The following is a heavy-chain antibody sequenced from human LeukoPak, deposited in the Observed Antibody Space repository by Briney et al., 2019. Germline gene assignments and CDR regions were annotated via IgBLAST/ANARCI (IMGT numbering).Heavy chain of an antibody. CDR3: ARDPGTMVRGVIPLPL. Sequence: GASVKVSCKASGYTFTGYYMHWVRQAPGQGLEWMGRTNPNSGGTNYAQKFQGRVTMTRDTSISTAYMELSRLRSDDTAVYYCARDPGTMVRGVIPLPLWGQGTLVTVSS. CDR1: GYTFTGYY. V-gene: IGHV1-2*06. D-gene: IGHD3-10*01. J-gene: IGHJ4*02. CDR2: TNPNSGGT.